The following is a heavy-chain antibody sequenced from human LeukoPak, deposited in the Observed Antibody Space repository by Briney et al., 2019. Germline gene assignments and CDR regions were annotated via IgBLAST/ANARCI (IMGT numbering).Heavy chain of an antibody. V-gene: IGHV3-23*01. CDR3: ARSFVSPGRPFDY. CDR2: ISGSGGST. Sequence: GGSLRLSCAASGFTFSSYAMSWVRQAPGKGLEWVSAISGSGGSTYYADSVKGRFTISRDNSKNTLYLHMNSLRAEDTAVYYCARSFVSPGRPFDYWGQGTLVTVSS. J-gene: IGHJ4*02. D-gene: IGHD3-10*01. CDR1: GFTFSSYA.